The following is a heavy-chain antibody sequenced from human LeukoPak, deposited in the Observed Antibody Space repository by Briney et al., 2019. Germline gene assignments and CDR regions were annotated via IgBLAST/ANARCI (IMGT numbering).Heavy chain of an antibody. D-gene: IGHD5-18*01. CDR1: GFTFSSYG. CDR3: AKVGYSYAIDY. V-gene: IGHV3-30*18. Sequence: GGSLRLSCAASGFTFSSYGMHWVRQAPGKGLEWVAVISYDGSNKYYADSAKGRFTISRDNSKNTLYLQMNSLRAEDTAVYYCAKVGYSYAIDYWGQGTLVTVSS. J-gene: IGHJ4*02. CDR2: ISYDGSNK.